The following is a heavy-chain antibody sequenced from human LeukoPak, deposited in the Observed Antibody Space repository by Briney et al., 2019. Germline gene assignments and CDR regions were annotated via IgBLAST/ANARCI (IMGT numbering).Heavy chain of an antibody. J-gene: IGHJ4*02. CDR2: ISWNSGSI. D-gene: IGHD2-15*01. CDR3: AKNGYCSGGSCSSIDY. Sequence: GGSLRLSCAASGFTFDDYAMHWVRQAPGKGLEWVSGISWNSGSIGYADSVKGRFTISRDNSKNTLYLQMNSLRAEDTAVYYCAKNGYCSGGSCSSIDYWGQGTLVTVSS. V-gene: IGHV3-9*01. CDR1: GFTFDDYA.